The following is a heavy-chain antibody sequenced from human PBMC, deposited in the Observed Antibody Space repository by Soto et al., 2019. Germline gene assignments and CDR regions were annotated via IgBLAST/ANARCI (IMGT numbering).Heavy chain of an antibody. CDR1: GYTFTGYY. CDR3: ARDLVVVVPAAIMGGVYYYYGMDV. CDR2: INPNSGGT. V-gene: IGHV1-2*02. D-gene: IGHD2-2*02. Sequence: GASVKVSCKASGYTFTGYYMHWVRQAPGQGLEWMGWINPNSGGTNYAQKFQGRVTMTRDTSISTAYMELSRLRSDDTAVYYCARDLVVVVPAAIMGGVYYYYGMDVWGQGTTVTVSS. J-gene: IGHJ6*02.